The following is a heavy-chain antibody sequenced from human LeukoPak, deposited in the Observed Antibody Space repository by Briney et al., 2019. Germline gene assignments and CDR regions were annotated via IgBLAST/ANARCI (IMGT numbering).Heavy chain of an antibody. CDR3: ARFFGYNRGAFDI. CDR1: GGTFSSYA. Sequence: SVKVSCKASGGTFSSYAISWVRQAPGQGLEWMGRIIPIFGTANYAQKFQGRVTITTDESTSTAYMELSSLRSEDTAVYYCARFFGYNRGAFDIWGQGTMVTVSS. V-gene: IGHV1-69*05. D-gene: IGHD5-24*01. J-gene: IGHJ3*02. CDR2: IIPIFGTA.